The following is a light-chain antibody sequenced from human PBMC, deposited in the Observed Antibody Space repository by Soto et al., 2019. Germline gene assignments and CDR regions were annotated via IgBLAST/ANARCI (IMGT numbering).Light chain of an antibody. J-gene: IGKJ1*01. CDR2: DAS. V-gene: IGKV3-15*01. Sequence: TRMTQSPDTLSLSIGERATLSCRASQSLRSSLAWYQQKPGQAPRLLIYDASTRATGIPARFSGSGSGTDFTLTISGLQSEDFAVYYCQQYNNWPQTFGQGTKVDI. CDR3: QQYNNWPQT. CDR1: QSLRSS.